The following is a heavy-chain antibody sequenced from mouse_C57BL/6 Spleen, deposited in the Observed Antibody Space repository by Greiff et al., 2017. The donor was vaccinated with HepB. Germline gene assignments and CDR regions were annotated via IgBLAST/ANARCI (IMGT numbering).Heavy chain of an antibody. D-gene: IGHD1-1*01. V-gene: IGHV5-17*01. J-gene: IGHJ4*01. Sequence: EVKLVESGGGLVKPGGSLKLSCAASGFTFSDYGMHWVRQAPAKGLEWVAYISSGSSTIYYADTVKGRFTISRDNAKNTLFLQMTSLRSEDTAMYYCARQDYYGSRDAMDYWGQGTSVTGSS. CDR2: ISSGSSTI. CDR1: GFTFSDYG. CDR3: ARQDYYGSRDAMDY.